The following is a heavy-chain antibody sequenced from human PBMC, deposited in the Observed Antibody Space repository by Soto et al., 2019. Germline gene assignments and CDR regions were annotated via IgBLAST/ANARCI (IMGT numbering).Heavy chain of an antibody. V-gene: IGHV4-59*01. Sequence: SETLSLTCTVSGGSISSYYWSWIRQPPGKGLEWIGYIYYSGSTNYNPSLKSRVTISVDTSKNQFSLKLSSVTATDTAVYYCARVWGGAFDIWGQGTMVTVS. CDR1: GGSISSYY. CDR2: IYYSGST. D-gene: IGHD3-10*01. J-gene: IGHJ3*02. CDR3: ARVWGGAFDI.